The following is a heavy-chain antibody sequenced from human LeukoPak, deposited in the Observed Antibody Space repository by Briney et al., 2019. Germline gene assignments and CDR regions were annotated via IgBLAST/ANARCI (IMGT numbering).Heavy chain of an antibody. CDR2: IKQDGSEK. V-gene: IGHV3-7*01. CDR1: GFTFSSYW. Sequence: GGSLRLSYAASGFTFSSYWMSWVRQAPGKGLEWVANIKQDGSEKYYVDSVKGRFTISRDNAKNSLYLQMNSLRAEDTAVYYCARVIVVVPAAKNYYYYMDVWGKGTTVTVSS. J-gene: IGHJ6*03. CDR3: ARVIVVVPAAKNYYYYMDV. D-gene: IGHD2-2*01.